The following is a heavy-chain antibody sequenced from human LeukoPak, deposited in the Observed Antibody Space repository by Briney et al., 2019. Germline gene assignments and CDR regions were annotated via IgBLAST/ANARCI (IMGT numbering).Heavy chain of an antibody. CDR1: GGTFSSYA. V-gene: IGHV1-69*05. CDR3: ARSHSGSYYGGDDY. CDR2: IIPIFGTA. Sequence: AASVKVSCKASGGTFSSYAISWVRQAPGQGLEWMGGIIPIFGTANYAQKFQGRVTMTTDTSTSTAYMELRSLRSDDTAVYYCARSHSGSYYGGDDYWGQGTLVTVSS. D-gene: IGHD1-26*01. J-gene: IGHJ4*02.